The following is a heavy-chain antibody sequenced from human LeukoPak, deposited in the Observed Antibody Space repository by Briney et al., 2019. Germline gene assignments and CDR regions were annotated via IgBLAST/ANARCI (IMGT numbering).Heavy chain of an antibody. D-gene: IGHD3-22*01. CDR3: VRESEYYFDHSASFDY. V-gene: IGHV3-30-3*01. Sequence: GGSLRLSCAASGFTFTAYLLHWVRQAPGKGLEWVAVMSSDGNAMFYADSVKGRFTISRDNSKNTLYLQMNSLRAEDTAVYYCVRESEYYFDHSASFDYWGQGTLVTVSS. CDR2: MSSDGNAM. J-gene: IGHJ4*02. CDR1: GFTFTAYL.